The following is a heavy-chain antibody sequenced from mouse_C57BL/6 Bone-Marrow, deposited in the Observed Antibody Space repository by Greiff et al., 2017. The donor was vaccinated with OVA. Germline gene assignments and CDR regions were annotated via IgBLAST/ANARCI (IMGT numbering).Heavy chain of an antibody. J-gene: IGHJ2*01. CDR1: GFTFSSYA. D-gene: IGHD4-1*01. CDR2: ISSGGDYI. Sequence: EVQGVESGAGLVKPGGSLKLSCAASGFTFSSYAMSWVRQTPEKRLEWVAYISSGGDYIYYADTVKGRFTISRDNARNTLYLQMSSLKSEDTAMYYCTGANWENYFDYWGQGTTLTVSS. CDR3: TGANWENYFDY. V-gene: IGHV5-9-1*02.